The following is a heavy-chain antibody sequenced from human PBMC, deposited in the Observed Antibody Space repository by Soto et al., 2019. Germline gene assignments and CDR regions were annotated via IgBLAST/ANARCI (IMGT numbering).Heavy chain of an antibody. CDR1: GFTFSSYS. D-gene: IGHD2-15*01. J-gene: IGHJ4*02. CDR2: ISSSSSTI. CDR3: ARDRCSGGSCYSPRFDY. V-gene: IGHV3-48*01. Sequence: PGGSLRLSCAASGFTFSSYSMNWVRQAPGKGLEWVSYISSSSSTIYYADSVKGRFTISRDNAKNSLYLQMNSLRAEDTAVYYCARDRCSGGSCYSPRFDYWGQGTLVTVSS.